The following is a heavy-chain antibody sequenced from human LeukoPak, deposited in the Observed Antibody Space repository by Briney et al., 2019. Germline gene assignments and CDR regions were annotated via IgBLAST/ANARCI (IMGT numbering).Heavy chain of an antibody. J-gene: IGHJ6*02. Sequence: PSETLSLTCTVSGGSISSYYWSWIRQPPGKGLEWIGYIYYSGSTNYNPSLKSRVTISVDTSKNQFSLKLSSVTAADTAVYYCARVVRLISSWYGRYYYYYGMDVWGQGTTVTVSS. D-gene: IGHD6-13*01. V-gene: IGHV4-59*01. CDR2: IYYSGST. CDR1: GGSISSYY. CDR3: ARVVRLISSWYGRYYYYYGMDV.